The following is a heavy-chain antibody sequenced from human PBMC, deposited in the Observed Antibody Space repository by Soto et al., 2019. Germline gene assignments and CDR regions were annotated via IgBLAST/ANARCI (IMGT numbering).Heavy chain of an antibody. CDR1: GGSFSGYY. CDR2: INHSGST. V-gene: IGHV4-34*01. D-gene: IGHD5-12*01. CDR3: ARASPRQWLRVYFDY. J-gene: IGHJ4*02. Sequence: QVQLQQWGAGLLKPSETLSLTCAVYGGSFSGYYWSWIRQPPGKGLEWIGEINHSGSTNYNPSLKSPATISVDTSKNQFSLKLSSVTAADTAVYYCARASPRQWLRVYFDYWGQGTLVTVSS.